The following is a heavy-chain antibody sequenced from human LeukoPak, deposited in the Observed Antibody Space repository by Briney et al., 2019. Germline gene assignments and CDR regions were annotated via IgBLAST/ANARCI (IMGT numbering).Heavy chain of an antibody. J-gene: IGHJ6*03. CDR3: ARASDGYDSSGYYYPAHYYYYYYYMDV. V-gene: IGHV4-4*07. CDR1: GGSINSYY. CDR2: MYISGST. Sequence: SETLSLTCTVSGGSINSYYWSWIRQPAGKGLECIGRMYISGSTNYNPSLKSRVTISVDTSKNQFSLKLSSVTAADTAVYYCARASDGYDSSGYYYPAHYYYYYYYMDVWGKGTTVTVSS. D-gene: IGHD3-22*01.